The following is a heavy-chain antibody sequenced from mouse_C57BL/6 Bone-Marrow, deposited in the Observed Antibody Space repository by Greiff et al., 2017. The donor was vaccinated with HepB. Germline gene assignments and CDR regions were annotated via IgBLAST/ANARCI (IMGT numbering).Heavy chain of an antibody. D-gene: IGHD4-1*02. CDR2: IWSGGST. CDR1: GFSLTSYG. CDR3: ARNSNWYYFDY. Sequence: VQLVESGPGLVQPSQSLSITCTVSGFSLTSYGVHWVRQSPGKGLEWLGVIWSGGSTDYNAAFISRLSISKDNSKSQVFFKMNSLQADDTAIYYCARNSNWYYFDYWGQGTTLTVSS. J-gene: IGHJ2*01. V-gene: IGHV2-2*01.